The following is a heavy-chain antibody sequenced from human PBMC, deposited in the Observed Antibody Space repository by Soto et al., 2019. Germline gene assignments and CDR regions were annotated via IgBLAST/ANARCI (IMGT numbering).Heavy chain of an antibody. CDR2: ISASGGST. D-gene: IGHD5-12*01. J-gene: IGHJ4*02. CDR3: AKGPLGSGYAHDY. Sequence: EVQLLDSGGGLVQPGGSLRLSCAASGFTFSNYVMNWVRQAPGKGLDWVSAISASGGSTYYADSVKGRFTIARDNYKNTLYLQMSSLRAEDTAVYYCAKGPLGSGYAHDYWGQAPLCTASS. CDR1: GFTFSNYV. V-gene: IGHV3-23*01.